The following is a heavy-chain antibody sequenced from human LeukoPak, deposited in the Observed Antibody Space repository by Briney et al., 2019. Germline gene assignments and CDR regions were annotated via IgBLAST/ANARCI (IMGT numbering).Heavy chain of an antibody. CDR3: ARESPGIAAAGPWFDP. Sequence: TLSLTCTVSGGSITSGGYYWSWIRQPAGKGLEWIGRIYTSGITNYNPSLKSRVTISVDTSKNQFSLKLSSVTAADTAVYYCARESPGIAAAGPWFDPWGQGTLVTVSS. J-gene: IGHJ5*02. V-gene: IGHV4-61*02. CDR1: GGSITSGGYY. D-gene: IGHD6-13*01. CDR2: IYTSGIT.